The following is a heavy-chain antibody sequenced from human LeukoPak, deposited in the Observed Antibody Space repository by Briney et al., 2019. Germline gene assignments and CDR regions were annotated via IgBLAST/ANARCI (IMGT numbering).Heavy chain of an antibody. CDR3: AKDLYSSSWYYFDY. D-gene: IGHD6-13*01. V-gene: IGHV3-9*03. J-gene: IGHJ4*02. CDR2: ISWNSGSI. CDR1: GFTFDDYA. Sequence: GRSLRLSCAASGFTFDDYAMHWVRQAPGKGLEWVSGISWNSGSICYADSVKGRFTISRDNAKNSLYLQMNSLRAEDIALYYCAKDLYSSSWYYFDYWGQGTLVTVSS.